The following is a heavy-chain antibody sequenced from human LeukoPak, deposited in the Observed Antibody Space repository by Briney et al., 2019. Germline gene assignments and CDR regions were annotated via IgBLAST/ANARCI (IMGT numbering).Heavy chain of an antibody. Sequence: PGGSLRLSCAASGFTFSSYGMHWVRQAPGKGLEWVAFIRYDGSNKYYADSVKGRFTISRDNSKNTLYLQMNSLRAEDTAVYYCANGGSRSEWSNYFDYWGQGTLVTVSS. D-gene: IGHD3-3*01. V-gene: IGHV3-30*02. CDR1: GFTFSSYG. J-gene: IGHJ4*02. CDR3: ANGGSRSEWSNYFDY. CDR2: IRYDGSNK.